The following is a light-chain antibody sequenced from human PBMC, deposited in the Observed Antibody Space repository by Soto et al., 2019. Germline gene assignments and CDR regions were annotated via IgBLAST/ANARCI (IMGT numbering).Light chain of an antibody. CDR1: SNDIGAFDY. CDR2: EVF. V-gene: IGLV2-14*01. Sequence: QSAPTQPASVSASPGQSISISCTGTSNDIGAFDYVSWYQQHPGKAPKLILFEVFNRPSGVSTRFSGSKSGSTASLTISGLQAEDEADYFCSSYTTNNAHVFGGGTKVTVL. CDR3: SSYTTNNAHV. J-gene: IGLJ2*01.